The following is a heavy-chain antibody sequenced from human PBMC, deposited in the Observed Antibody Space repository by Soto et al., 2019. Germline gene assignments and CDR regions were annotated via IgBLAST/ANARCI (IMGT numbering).Heavy chain of an antibody. D-gene: IGHD2-21*01. J-gene: IGHJ5*02. Sequence: QVQLVQSGAEVKKPGASVKVSCKASGYSFSTYGISWVRQAPGQGLEWLGWVNAYNGYTNYAQKFQGRVTMPTDTSSNTAYMELRSLKSADTAVYYCARLFCGAENCYGWFDPWGQGTLVTVSS. CDR2: VNAYNGYT. CDR3: ARLFCGAENCYGWFDP. CDR1: GYSFSTYG. V-gene: IGHV1-18*04.